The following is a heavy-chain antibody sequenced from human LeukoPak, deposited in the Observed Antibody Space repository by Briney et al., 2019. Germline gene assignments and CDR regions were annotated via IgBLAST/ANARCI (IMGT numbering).Heavy chain of an antibody. CDR2: INHSGNT. Sequence: PSETLSLTCAVYGGSFSGYYWSWIRQPPGKGLEWIGEINHSGNTNSNPSLKSRVTISVDTSKNQFSLKLSSVTAADTAVYYCARESGGIAAAGTEVNWFDPWGQGTLVTVSS. J-gene: IGHJ5*02. CDR3: ARESGGIAAAGTEVNWFDP. V-gene: IGHV4-34*01. CDR1: GGSFSGYY. D-gene: IGHD6-13*01.